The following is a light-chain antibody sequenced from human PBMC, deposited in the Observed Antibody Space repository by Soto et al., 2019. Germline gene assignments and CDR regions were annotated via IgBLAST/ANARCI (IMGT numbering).Light chain of an antibody. CDR1: QDISIY. CDR3: QQYHVVPPT. J-gene: IGKJ2*01. Sequence: DIQMTQSPSSLSASVGDRVTITCRASQDISIYLNWFQQKPGKAPKLLNSDVSNLEKRVPSRFTGSGSGTDYTLTINSLQPDEIATYYCQQYHVVPPTFGQGTRLEI. V-gene: IGKV1-33*01. CDR2: DVS.